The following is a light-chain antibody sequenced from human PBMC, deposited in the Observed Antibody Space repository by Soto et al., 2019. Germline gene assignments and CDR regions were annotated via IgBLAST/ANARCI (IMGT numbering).Light chain of an antibody. J-gene: IGKJ1*01. V-gene: IGKV1-27*01. CDR3: QKYNSAPWT. CDR1: QGISNW. Sequence: DIQMTQSPSSLSASVGDRVTITCRASQGISNWLAWYQQKPGRVPKLLIYAASTLHSGVPSRFSGSGSGTDFTLTISSLQPEYVATYYCQKYNSAPWTFGQGTKVEIK. CDR2: AAS.